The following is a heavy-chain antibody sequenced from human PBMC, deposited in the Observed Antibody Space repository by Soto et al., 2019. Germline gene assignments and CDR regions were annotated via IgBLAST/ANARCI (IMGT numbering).Heavy chain of an antibody. D-gene: IGHD1-26*01. V-gene: IGHV1-69*13. CDR1: GGTFSSYA. CDR3: ARSDRRYSGSYSPHFDY. Sequence: ASVKVSCKASGGTFSSYAISWVRQAPGQGLEWMGGIIPIFGTANYAQKFQGRVTITADESTSTAYMELSSLRSEDTAVYYCARSDRRYSGSYSPHFDYWGQGTLVTVSS. J-gene: IGHJ4*02. CDR2: IIPIFGTA.